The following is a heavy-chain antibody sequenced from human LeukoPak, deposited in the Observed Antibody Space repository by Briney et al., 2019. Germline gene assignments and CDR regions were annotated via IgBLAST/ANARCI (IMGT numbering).Heavy chain of an antibody. Sequence: PSETLSLTCAVYGGSFSGYYWSWIRQPPGKGLEWIGEINHSGSTNYNPSLKSRVTISVDTSKNQFSLKLSSVTAADTAVYYCARMRYCSGGSCSGSDYMDVWGKGTTVTISS. CDR2: INHSGST. CDR1: GGSFSGYY. D-gene: IGHD2-15*01. CDR3: ARMRYCSGGSCSGSDYMDV. V-gene: IGHV4-34*01. J-gene: IGHJ6*03.